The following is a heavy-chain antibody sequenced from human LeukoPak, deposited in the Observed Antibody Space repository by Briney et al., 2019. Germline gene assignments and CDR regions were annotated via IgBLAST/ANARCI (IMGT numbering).Heavy chain of an antibody. J-gene: IGHJ4*02. D-gene: IGHD2-15*01. Sequence: ASVKVSCKASGYTFTNYGISWVRQAPGQGLEWMGWVSAYADDTNYVQKFQGRITMTTDTSTSTAYMELRSLRSDDTAVYYCARDCIGCHGFDYWGQGTLVTVSS. CDR3: ARDCIGCHGFDY. CDR1: GYTFTNYG. V-gene: IGHV1-18*01. CDR2: VSAYADDT.